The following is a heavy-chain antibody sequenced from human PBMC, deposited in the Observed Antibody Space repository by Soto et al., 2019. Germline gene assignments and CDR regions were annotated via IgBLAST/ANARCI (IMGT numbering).Heavy chain of an antibody. J-gene: IGHJ6*02. CDR2: IIPIFGTA. CDR3: AMEYFESISSGYYYGMDV. CDR1: GGTFSSYA. Sequence: SVKVSCKASGGTFSSYAISWVRQDPGQGLEWMGGIIPIFGTANYAQQFQGRDTITADESTSTAYMELSSLRSEDTAVYYCAMEYFESISSGYYYGMDVWGQGTVVTVTS. D-gene: IGHD6-6*01. V-gene: IGHV1-69*13.